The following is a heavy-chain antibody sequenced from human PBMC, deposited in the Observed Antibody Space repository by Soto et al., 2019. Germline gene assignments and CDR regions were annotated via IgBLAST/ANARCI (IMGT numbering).Heavy chain of an antibody. CDR3: ARDSPIGSTFSGHDDIDS. CDR2: IIPILDIT. D-gene: IGHD5-12*01. Sequence: QVQLVQSGAEVKKLGSSVKVSCKASGSTFSNHIITWVRQAPGQGLEWKGRIIPILDITNYAQKFQGGVTITADKSTTTAYMEVSSLSSEDTAVYYCARDSPIGSTFSGHDDIDSWGQGTLVTVSS. V-gene: IGHV1-69*08. CDR1: GSTFSNHI. J-gene: IGHJ4*02.